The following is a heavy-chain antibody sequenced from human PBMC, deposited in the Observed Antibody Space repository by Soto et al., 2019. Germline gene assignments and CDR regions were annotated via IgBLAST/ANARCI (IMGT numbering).Heavy chain of an antibody. J-gene: IGHJ4*02. V-gene: IGHV1-18*01. D-gene: IGHD1-1*01. CDR1: GYTFTSYG. CDR2: ISAYNGNT. Sequence: GASVKVSCKASGYTFTSYGISWVRQAPGQGLEWMGWISAYNGNTNYAQKLQGRVTMTTDTSTSTAYMELRSLRSDDTAVYYCARDRIDEDWNVSLSHWGQGTLVSVSS. CDR3: ARDRIDEDWNVSLSH.